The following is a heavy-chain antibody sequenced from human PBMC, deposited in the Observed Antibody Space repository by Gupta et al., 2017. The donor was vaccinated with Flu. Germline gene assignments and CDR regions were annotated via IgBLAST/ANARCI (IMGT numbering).Heavy chain of an antibody. J-gene: IGHJ3*02. D-gene: IGHD1-26*01. CDR2: IITIFGKA. V-gene: IGHV1-69*19. CDR3: AIAVGSDAINDAFDI. CDR1: AGTFSSYA. Sequence: QLQLVQSGAEVKKPWSSVKVSCKASAGTFSSYAIRWVRQAPGQGLEWMGGIITIFGKANYEQKDQSRVKITADESTSTAQMELSRLRSADTAVYYCAIAVGSDAINDAFDIGGQGTMVTVSS.